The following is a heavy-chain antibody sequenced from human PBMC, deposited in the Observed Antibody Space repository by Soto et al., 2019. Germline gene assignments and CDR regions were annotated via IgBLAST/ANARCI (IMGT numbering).Heavy chain of an antibody. V-gene: IGHV1-24*01. D-gene: IGHD2-21*01. CDR3: LSARKLRSPEDPFDC. J-gene: IGHJ4*02. CDR1: GYILTELS. CDR2: FDPEDGET. Sequence: GASVKVSCKVSGYILTELSIHWVRQAPGKGLEWMGGFDPEDGETLFAQGFQDRVTMTADTSVNTAYLELSSLRFDDTAVYYCLSARKLRSPEDPFDCWGPGALVTVSS.